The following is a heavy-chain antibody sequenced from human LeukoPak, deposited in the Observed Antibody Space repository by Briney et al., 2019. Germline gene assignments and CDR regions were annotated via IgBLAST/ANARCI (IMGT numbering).Heavy chain of an antibody. Sequence: SETLSFTCTVSGGSINSRNNYWGWIRQPPGKGLEWIAIISDTGTTYYSPSLKSRLTISVDTSKNQFSLTLSSVTAADTAVYYCARRNYPYYFDYWGQGTLVTVSS. CDR1: GGSINSRNNY. J-gene: IGHJ4*02. CDR3: ARRNYPYYFDY. D-gene: IGHD1-7*01. V-gene: IGHV4-39*01. CDR2: ISDTGTT.